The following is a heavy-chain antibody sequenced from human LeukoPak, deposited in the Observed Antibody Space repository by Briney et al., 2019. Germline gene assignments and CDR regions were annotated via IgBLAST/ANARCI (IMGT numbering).Heavy chain of an antibody. D-gene: IGHD3-10*01. V-gene: IGHV4-59*01. CDR2: IYYSGST. CDR3: ARTGSLSLYYYGSGSYPDYYYYYGMDV. Sequence: SETLSLTCTVSGGSISSYYWSWIRQPPGKGPEWIGYIYYSGSTNYNPSLKSRVTISVDTSKNQFSLKLSSVTAADTAVYYCARTGSLSLYYYGSGSYPDYYYYYGMDVWGQGTTVTVSS. J-gene: IGHJ6*02. CDR1: GGSISSYY.